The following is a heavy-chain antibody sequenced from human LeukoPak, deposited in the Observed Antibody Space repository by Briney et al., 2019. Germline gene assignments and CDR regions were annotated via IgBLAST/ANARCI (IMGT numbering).Heavy chain of an antibody. V-gene: IGHV3-30-3*01. J-gene: IGHJ6*02. Sequence: GGSLRLSCAASGFTFSSYAMHWVRQAPGKGLEWVAVISYDGSNKYYADSVKGRFTISRDNSKNTLYLQMNSLRAEDTAVYYCARDRVDYGDPTYYYGMDVWGQGTTVTVSS. CDR1: GFTFSSYA. CDR3: ARDRVDYGDPTYYYGMDV. CDR2: ISYDGSNK. D-gene: IGHD4-17*01.